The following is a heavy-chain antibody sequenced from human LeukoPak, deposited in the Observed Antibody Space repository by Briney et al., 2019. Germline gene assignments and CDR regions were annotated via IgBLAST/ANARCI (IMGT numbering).Heavy chain of an antibody. Sequence: SSETLSLTCTVSGGSISSYYWSWIRQPPGKGLEWIGYIYYSGSTNYNPSLKSRVTISVDTSKNQFSLKLSSVTAADTAVYYCAMVPAFPTINPSPFQSERWWVLKSPKHRMVFDPWGQGTLVTVSS. V-gene: IGHV4-59*01. CDR2: IYYSGST. J-gene: IGHJ5*02. CDR1: GGSISSYY. D-gene: IGHD2-2*01. CDR3: AMVPAFPTINPSPFQSERWWVLKSPKHRMVFDP.